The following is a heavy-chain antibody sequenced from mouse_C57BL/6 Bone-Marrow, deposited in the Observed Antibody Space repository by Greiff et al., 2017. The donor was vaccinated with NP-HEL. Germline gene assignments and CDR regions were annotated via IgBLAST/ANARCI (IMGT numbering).Heavy chain of an antibody. CDR3: ATAQATYYYAMDY. J-gene: IGHJ4*01. Sequence: QVQLQQPGAELVRPGTSVKLSCKASGYTFTSYWMHWVKQRPGQGLEWIGEIDPSDSYTNYNQKFKGKATLTVDTSSSTAYMQLSSLTSEDSAVYDCATAQATYYYAMDYWGQGTSVTVSA. V-gene: IGHV1-59*01. D-gene: IGHD3-2*02. CDR2: IDPSDSYT. CDR1: GYTFTSYW.